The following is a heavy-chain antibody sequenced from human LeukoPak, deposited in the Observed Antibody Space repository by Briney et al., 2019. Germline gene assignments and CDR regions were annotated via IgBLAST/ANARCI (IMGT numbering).Heavy chain of an antibody. CDR1: GFTFDDYA. Sequence: PGGSLRLSCAASGFTFDDYAMHWVRQVPGKGLEWVSLISWDGGSTYYADSVKGRFTISRDNSKNSQYLQMNSLRAEDTALYYCAKDGGLYSGSYYIDYWGQGTLVTVSS. J-gene: IGHJ4*02. CDR3: AKDGGLYSGSYYIDY. CDR2: ISWDGGST. V-gene: IGHV3-43D*04. D-gene: IGHD1-26*01.